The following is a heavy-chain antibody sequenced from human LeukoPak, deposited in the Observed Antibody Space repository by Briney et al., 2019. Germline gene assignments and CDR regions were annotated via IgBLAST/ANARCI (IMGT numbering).Heavy chain of an antibody. V-gene: IGHV1-2*04. CDR1: GGTFSSYA. D-gene: IGHD5-24*01. CDR2: INPNSGGT. CDR3: AREGSRGYYYYGMDV. Sequence: GASVKVSCKASGGTFSSYAISWVRQAPGQGLEWMGWINPNSGGTNYAQKFQGWVTMTRDTSISTAYMELSRLRSDDTAVYYCAREGSRGYYYYGMDVWRQGTTVTVSS. J-gene: IGHJ6*02.